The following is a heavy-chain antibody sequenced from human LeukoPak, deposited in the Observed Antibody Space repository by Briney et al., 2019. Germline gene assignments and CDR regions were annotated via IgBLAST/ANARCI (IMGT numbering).Heavy chain of an antibody. V-gene: IGHV3-23*01. Sequence: PGGPLRLSCGACGFTFSCYVMSWVRQPRGEGLGLVSAISGSGGSTYYADSVKGRFTISRDKSTSTMYLQMNSLRAEDTAVYYCAKVRQSRGPPGPIAYWGQGTLVTVSS. D-gene: IGHD3-22*01. CDR2: ISGSGGST. J-gene: IGHJ4*02. CDR1: GFTFSCYV. CDR3: AKVRQSRGPPGPIAY.